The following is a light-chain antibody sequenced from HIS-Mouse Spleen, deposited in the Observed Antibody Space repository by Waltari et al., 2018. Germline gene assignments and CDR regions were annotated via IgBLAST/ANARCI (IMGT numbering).Light chain of an antibody. J-gene: IGLJ2*01. CDR1: SSDVGGYTY. CDR2: YVS. V-gene: IGLV2-14*03. Sequence: QSALTQPASVSGSPGQSITISCTGTSSDVGGYTYVPWYQQHPGKAPKLMIYYVSNRPSGVSNRFSGSKSGNTASLTISGLQAEDEADYYCSSYTSSSFNVVFGGGTKLTVL. CDR3: SSYTSSSFNVV.